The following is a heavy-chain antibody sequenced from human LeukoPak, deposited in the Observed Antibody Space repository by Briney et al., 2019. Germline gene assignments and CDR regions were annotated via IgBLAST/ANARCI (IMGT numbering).Heavy chain of an antibody. Sequence: NPSETLSLTCTVSGGSISSYYWCWIRQPPGKGLEWIGYIYYSGSTNYNPSPKSRVTISVDTSKNQFSLKLSSVTAADTAVYYCARATSGIAAAGQLYFDYWGQGTLVTVSS. V-gene: IGHV4-59*01. CDR3: ARATSGIAAAGQLYFDY. CDR1: GGSISSYY. J-gene: IGHJ4*02. CDR2: IYYSGST. D-gene: IGHD6-13*01.